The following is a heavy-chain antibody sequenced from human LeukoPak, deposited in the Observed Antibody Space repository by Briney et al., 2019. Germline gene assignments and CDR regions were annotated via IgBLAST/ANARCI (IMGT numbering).Heavy chain of an antibody. Sequence: PSQTLSLTCTVSGGSISSGDYYWSWIRQPPGKSLEWIGYIYYSGSTYYNPSLKSRVTISVDTSKNQFSLKLSSVTAADTAVYYCARAPHNYYYYGMDVWGQGTTVTVSS. CDR3: ARAPHNYYYYGMDV. CDR1: GGSISSGDYY. J-gene: IGHJ6*02. V-gene: IGHV4-30-4*01. CDR2: IYYSGST.